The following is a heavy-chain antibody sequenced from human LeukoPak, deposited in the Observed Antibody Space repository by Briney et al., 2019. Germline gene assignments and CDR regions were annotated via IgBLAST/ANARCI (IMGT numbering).Heavy chain of an antibody. Sequence: ASVKVSCKASGYTFTSYYMHWVRQAPGQGLEWMGLINPSGGNTRYAQKFQGRVTMTRDTSISTAYMELSRLRSDDTAVYYCARDSPYYGSSSYNWFDPWGQGTLVTVSS. J-gene: IGHJ5*02. CDR2: INPSGGNT. CDR1: GYTFTSYY. CDR3: ARDSPYYGSSSYNWFDP. D-gene: IGHD3-10*01. V-gene: IGHV1-46*01.